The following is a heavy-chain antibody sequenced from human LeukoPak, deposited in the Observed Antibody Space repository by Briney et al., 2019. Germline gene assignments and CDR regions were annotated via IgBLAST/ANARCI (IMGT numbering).Heavy chain of an antibody. D-gene: IGHD3-22*01. V-gene: IGHV4-34*01. CDR2: INHSGST. Sequence: SETLSLTCAVYGGSSSGYYWSWIRQPPGKGLEWIGEINHSGSTNYNPSLKSRVTISVDTSKNQFSLKLSSVTAADTAVYYCARGGYDSSGYYRYYFDYWGQGTLVTVSS. J-gene: IGHJ4*02. CDR3: ARGGYDSSGYYRYYFDY. CDR1: GGSSSGYY.